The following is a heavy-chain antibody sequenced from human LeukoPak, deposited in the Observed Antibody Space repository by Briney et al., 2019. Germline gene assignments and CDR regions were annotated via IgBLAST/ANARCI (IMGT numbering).Heavy chain of an antibody. CDR1: GFTFSSYS. D-gene: IGHD3-3*01. CDR2: IKQGGSET. CDR3: ARWRGAQSEFVY. V-gene: IGHV3-7*01. J-gene: IGHJ4*02. Sequence: GRSLRLSCAASGFTFSSYSMSWVRQAPGKGLEWVAHIKQGGSETSYVDSVKGRFTVSRDNAKNSVYLQLSSLRAEDTAVYYCARWRGAQSEFVYWGQGSLVTVSS.